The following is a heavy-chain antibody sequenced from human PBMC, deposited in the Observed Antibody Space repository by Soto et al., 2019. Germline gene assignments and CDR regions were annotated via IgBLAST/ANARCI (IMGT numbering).Heavy chain of an antibody. V-gene: IGHV3-9*01. J-gene: IGHJ6*04. CDR2: IYYNSNRI. CDR3: GKDISPGGMHV. CDR1: GSSLQDYA. Sequence: EVQLVESGGGLVQPGGSLRLSWVGSGSSLQDYAMHWVRQAPGKGLEWVSGIYYNSNRIDYADSVKGRFTIPRDNARNSLYLQMNSLTTEHTAFYYCGKDISPGGMHVWGRGIMVTVSS.